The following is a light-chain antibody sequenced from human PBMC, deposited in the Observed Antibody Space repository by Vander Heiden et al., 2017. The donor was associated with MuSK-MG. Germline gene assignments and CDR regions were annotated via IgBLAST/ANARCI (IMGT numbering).Light chain of an antibody. J-gene: IGLJ1*01. Sequence: QSVLTQPPSVSGAPGQTVTISCTGRSSNIGAGYDIHRFQHLPGTAPKLLVYGSSNRPSGVPDRFSGSKSDTSASLAITGLQAEDEADYYCQSYDRSLSGSYVFGTGTKVTVL. CDR1: SSNIGAGYD. V-gene: IGLV1-40*01. CDR2: GSS. CDR3: QSYDRSLSGSYV.